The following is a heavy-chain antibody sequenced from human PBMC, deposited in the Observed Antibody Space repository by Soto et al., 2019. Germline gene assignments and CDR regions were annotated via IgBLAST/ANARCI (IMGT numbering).Heavy chain of an antibody. D-gene: IGHD4-17*01. CDR3: ARGLLYGGDPPPSDY. Sequence: VQLVESGGVLVKPGGSLRLSCAASGFTFSDYYMSWFRRAPGKGLEWLSYIDSGSRYKNYADSVKGRSTISRDNPQKTLYIELNSLKVEDTATYFCARGLLYGGDPPPSDYWGQGTGVTVSS. J-gene: IGHJ4*02. CDR2: IDSGSRYK. V-gene: IGHV3-11*05. CDR1: GFTFSDYY.